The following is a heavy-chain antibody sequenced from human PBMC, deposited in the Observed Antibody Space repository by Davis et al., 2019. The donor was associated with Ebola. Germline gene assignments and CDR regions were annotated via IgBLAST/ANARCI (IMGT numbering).Heavy chain of an antibody. CDR2: ISSSSSYI. CDR3: AIVGARGGAFDI. D-gene: IGHD1-26*01. V-gene: IGHV3-21*01. Sequence: GESLKISCAASGFTFSSYEMNWVRQAPGKGLEWVSSISSSSSYIYYADSVKGRFTISRDNAKNSLYLQMNSLRAEDTAVYYCAIVGARGGAFDIWGQGTMVTVSS. CDR1: GFTFSSYE. J-gene: IGHJ3*02.